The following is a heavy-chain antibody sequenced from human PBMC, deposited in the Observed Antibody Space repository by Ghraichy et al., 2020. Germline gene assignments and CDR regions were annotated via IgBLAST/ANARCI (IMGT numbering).Heavy chain of an antibody. J-gene: IGHJ4*02. D-gene: IGHD5-12*01. CDR3: AREEYIVAPYDY. CDR2: IKQDGSEK. Sequence: GESLNISCAASGFTFSSYWMSWVCQAPGKGLEWVANIKQDGSEKYYVDSVKGRFTISRDNAKNSLYLQMNSLRAEDTAVYYCAREEYIVAPYDYWGQGTLVTVSS. V-gene: IGHV3-7*03. CDR1: GFTFSSYW.